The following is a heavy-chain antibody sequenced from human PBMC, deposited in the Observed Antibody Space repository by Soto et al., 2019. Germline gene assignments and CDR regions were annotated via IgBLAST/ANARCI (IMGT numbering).Heavy chain of an antibody. V-gene: IGHV3-48*01. Sequence: SLTLARTATASAYSTYRMNWVRQAPWKGLEWVSYISSSGSTIYYADSVKGRFTISRDNAKNSLYLQMDSLRAEDTAVYYCARGYYYYDSSGYSGYWGQGTLVTVSS. CDR1: ASAYSTYR. J-gene: IGHJ4*02. CDR2: ISSSGSTI. CDR3: ARGYYYYDSSGYSGY. D-gene: IGHD3-22*01.